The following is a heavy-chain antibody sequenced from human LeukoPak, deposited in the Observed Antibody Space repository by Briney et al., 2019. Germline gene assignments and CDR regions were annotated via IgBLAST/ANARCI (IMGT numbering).Heavy chain of an antibody. Sequence: PSETLSLTCTVSGGSISSSSYYWGWIRQPPGKGLEWIGSIYYSGSTYYNPSLKSRVTISVDTSKNQFSLKLSSVTAADTAVYYCARTDYDYVWGSYRPFEYWGQGTLVTVSS. CDR1: GGSISSSSYY. J-gene: IGHJ4*02. D-gene: IGHD3-16*02. V-gene: IGHV4-39*01. CDR2: IYYSGST. CDR3: ARTDYDYVWGSYRPFEY.